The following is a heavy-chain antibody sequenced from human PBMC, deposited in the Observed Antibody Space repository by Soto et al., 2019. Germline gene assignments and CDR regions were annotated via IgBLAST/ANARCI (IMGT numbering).Heavy chain of an antibody. J-gene: IGHJ4*02. CDR1: GFTFDDYA. Sequence: EVQLVESGGGLVQPGRSLRLSCAASGFTFDDYAMHWVRQAPGKGLEWVSGISWNSGNIGYADSVKGQFTISRDNAKNSMYLRMDRLRAEDTALYYCARGRGGRYGRYYFDYWGQGALVIVFS. CDR2: ISWNSGNI. V-gene: IGHV3-9*01. D-gene: IGHD1-26*01. CDR3: ARGRGGRYGRYYFDY.